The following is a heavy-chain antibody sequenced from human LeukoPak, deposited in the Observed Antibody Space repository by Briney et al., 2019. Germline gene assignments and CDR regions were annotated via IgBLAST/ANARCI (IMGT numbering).Heavy chain of an antibody. J-gene: IGHJ5*02. CDR3: AREAAAGNWFDP. CDR1: GGSISSSNW. D-gene: IGHD6-13*01. V-gene: IGHV4-4*02. Sequence: PSGTLSLTCAVSGGSISSSNWWSWVRQPPGKGLEWIGENYHSGGTNYNPSLKSRVTMSVDKSKNQFSLNLYSVTAADTAVYYCAREAAAGNWFDPWGQGTLVTVSS. CDR2: NYHSGGT.